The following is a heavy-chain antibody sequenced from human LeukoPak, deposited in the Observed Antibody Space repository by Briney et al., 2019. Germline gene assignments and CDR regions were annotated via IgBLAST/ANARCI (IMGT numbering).Heavy chain of an antibody. CDR1: GGSISSYY. CDR3: ARLEGYYDSSGYWGYFDY. CDR2: IYYSGST. J-gene: IGHJ4*02. Sequence: PSETLSLTYTVSGGSISSYYWSWIRQPPGKGLEWIGYIYYSGSTNYNPSLKSRVTISVDTSKNQFSLKLSSVTAADTAVYYCARLEGYYDSSGYWGYFDYWGQGTLVTVSS. D-gene: IGHD3-22*01. V-gene: IGHV4-59*08.